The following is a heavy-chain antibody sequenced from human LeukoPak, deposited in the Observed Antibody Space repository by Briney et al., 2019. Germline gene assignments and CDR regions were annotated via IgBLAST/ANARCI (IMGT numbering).Heavy chain of an antibody. V-gene: IGHV1-18*01. J-gene: IGHJ5*02. CDR1: GYTFTSYG. D-gene: IGHD3-10*01. CDR2: ISAYNGNT. Sequence: ASVKVSCKASGYTFTSYGISWVRQAPGQGLEWMGWISAYNGNTNYAQKLQGRVTMTTDASTSTAYMELRSLRSDDTAVYYCARANMVRGVGSFFDRNWFDPWGQGTLVTVSS. CDR3: ARANMVRGVGSFFDRNWFDP.